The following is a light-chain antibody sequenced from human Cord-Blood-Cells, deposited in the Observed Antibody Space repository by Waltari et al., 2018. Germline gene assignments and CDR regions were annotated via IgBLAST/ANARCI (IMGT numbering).Light chain of an antibody. CDR2: EVR. V-gene: IGLV2-8*01. J-gene: IGLJ3*02. CDR1: SXXSXXXXX. CDR3: SSYAGSNKRV. Sequence: QSALTQPPSASGSPGQSXXXXXXXTSXXSXXXXXXXWYQQHPGKAPKLLIYEVRMRPSGVPDRFSGSKSGNTASLTVSGLQAEDEADYYCSSYAGSNKRVFGGGTKLTVL.